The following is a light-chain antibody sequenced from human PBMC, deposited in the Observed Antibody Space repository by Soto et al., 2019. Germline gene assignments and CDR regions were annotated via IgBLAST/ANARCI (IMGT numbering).Light chain of an antibody. CDR1: NIRSKS. CDR2: YDD. V-gene: IGLV3-21*04. Sequence: SYELTQPPSVSVAPGKTASITCGGNNIRSKSVHWYQQKPGQAPVAVIYYDDDRPSGIPERFSGSNSGNTATLTISRVEAGDEADYYCQVWASRSVVFGGGTKLTVL. J-gene: IGLJ2*01. CDR3: QVWASRSVV.